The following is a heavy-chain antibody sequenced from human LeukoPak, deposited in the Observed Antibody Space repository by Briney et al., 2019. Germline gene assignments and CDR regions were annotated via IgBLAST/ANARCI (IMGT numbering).Heavy chain of an antibody. CDR3: TRIFYYETGGYYPDH. CDR2: ISRRGDTI. Sequence: GGSLRLSCAASGFSLSDHEMNWVRQAPGKGLEWISHISRRGDTIYYADSVTGRFTISRDSAKNSLLLQMNSLRAEDTAVYYCTRIFYYETGGYYPDHWGQGTLVTVSS. CDR1: GFSLSDHE. D-gene: IGHD3-22*01. V-gene: IGHV3-48*03. J-gene: IGHJ4*02.